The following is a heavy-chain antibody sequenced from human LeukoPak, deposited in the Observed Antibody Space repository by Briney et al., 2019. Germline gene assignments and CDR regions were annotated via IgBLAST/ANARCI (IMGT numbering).Heavy chain of an antibody. CDR1: GGSFSGYY. J-gene: IGHJ4*02. CDR2: INHSGST. D-gene: IGHD1-26*01. V-gene: IGHV4-34*01. CDR3: ASLLLPQHGGSLDY. Sequence: SETLSLTCAVYGGSFSGYYWSWIRQPPGKGLEWIGEINHSGSTNYNPSLKSRVTISVDTSKNQFSLKLSSVTAADTAVYYCASLLLPQHGGSLDYWGQGTLVTVSS.